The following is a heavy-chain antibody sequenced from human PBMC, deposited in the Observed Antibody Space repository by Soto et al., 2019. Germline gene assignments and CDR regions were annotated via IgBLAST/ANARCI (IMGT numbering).Heavy chain of an antibody. CDR2: IYYSGST. J-gene: IGHJ4*02. CDR3: ARHQPPHRNYDYIWGSYRFDY. V-gene: IGHV4-39*01. D-gene: IGHD3-16*02. Sequence: SETLSLTCTVSGGSISSSSYYWGWIRQPPGKGLEWIGSIYYSGSTYYNPSLKSRVTISVDTSKNQFSLKLSSVTAADTAVYYCARHQPPHRNYDYIWGSYRFDYWGQGTLVTVSS. CDR1: GGSISSSSYY.